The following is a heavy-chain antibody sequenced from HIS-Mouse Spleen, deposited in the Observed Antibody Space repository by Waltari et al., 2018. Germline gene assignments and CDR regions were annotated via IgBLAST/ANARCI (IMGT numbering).Heavy chain of an antibody. V-gene: IGHV2-70*15. Sequence: QVTLRESGPALVKPTQTLTLTCTFSGFSLSPRGMCVSWMRQPPGKALEWLARIDWDDDKYYSTSLKTRLTISRDTSKNQVVLTMTNMDPLDTATYYCARIAEGYTSGWYAFDYWGQGTLVTVSS. CDR3: ARIAEGYTSGWYAFDY. J-gene: IGHJ4*02. D-gene: IGHD6-19*01. CDR2: IDWDDDK. CDR1: GFSLSPRGMC.